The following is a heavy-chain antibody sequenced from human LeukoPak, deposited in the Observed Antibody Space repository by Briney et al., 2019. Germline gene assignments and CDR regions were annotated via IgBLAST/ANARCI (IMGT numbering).Heavy chain of an antibody. J-gene: IGHJ4*02. V-gene: IGHV1-2*02. Sequence: ASVKVSCKASGYTFTGYYMHWVRQAPGQGLEWMGWINPNSGGTNYAQKFQGRVTMTRDTSISTAYMELSRLRSDDTAVYYCARGSPPRRNYDSSGYYSYYFDYWGQGTLVTVSS. CDR1: GYTFTGYY. D-gene: IGHD3-22*01. CDR3: ARGSPPRRNYDSSGYYSYYFDY. CDR2: INPNSGGT.